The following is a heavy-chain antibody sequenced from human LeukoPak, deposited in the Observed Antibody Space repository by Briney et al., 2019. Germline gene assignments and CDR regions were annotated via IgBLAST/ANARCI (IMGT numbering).Heavy chain of an antibody. V-gene: IGHV1-2*06. CDR3: ARIRGGNNYHFDY. Sequence: ASVKVSCKTSGYTFTGYYMHWVRQAPGQGLEWMGRVNPYTGVTNYAQNFQGRVTMTRDTSISTAYMDLNRLTSADTAMYYCARIRGGNNYHFDYWGQGTLVTVSS. J-gene: IGHJ4*02. CDR1: GYTFTGYY. D-gene: IGHD1-26*01. CDR2: VNPYTGVT.